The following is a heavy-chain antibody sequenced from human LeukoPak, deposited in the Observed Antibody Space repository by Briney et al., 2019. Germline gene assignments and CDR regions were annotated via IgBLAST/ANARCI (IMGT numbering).Heavy chain of an antibody. V-gene: IGHV3-66*01. Sequence: GGSLRLSCAASGFTVSSNYMSWVHQAPGKGLEWVSVIYSGGSTYYADSAKGRFTISRDNSKNTLYLQMNSLRAEDTAVYYCARITYYDFWSGYGTDYYYGMDVWGQGTTVTVSS. CDR3: ARITYYDFWSGYGTDYYYGMDV. CDR2: IYSGGST. J-gene: IGHJ6*02. CDR1: GFTVSSNY. D-gene: IGHD3-3*01.